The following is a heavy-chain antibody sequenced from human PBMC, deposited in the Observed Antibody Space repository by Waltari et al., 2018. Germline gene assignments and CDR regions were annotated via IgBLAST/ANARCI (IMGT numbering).Heavy chain of an antibody. CDR2: LRNTGAT. V-gene: IGHV4-59*08. D-gene: IGHD3-22*01. Sequence: HVQLQESGPGLVKPSETLSLTCTVSGDFLGDDHWTWIRQAPGKGLEWIAYLRNTGATKWIPSLASRVTVSAVTSKKQFFLRLTSVTAADTAIYYCARLPTKYYDSLGWGFFDYWGQGILVTVSS. CDR1: GDFLGDDH. CDR3: ARLPTKYYDSLGWGFFDY. J-gene: IGHJ4*02.